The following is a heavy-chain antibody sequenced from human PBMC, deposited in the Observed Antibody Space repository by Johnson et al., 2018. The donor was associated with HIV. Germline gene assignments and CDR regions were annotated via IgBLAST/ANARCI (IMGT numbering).Heavy chain of an antibody. CDR2: IYKGGFV. V-gene: IGHV3-30*14. Sequence: QMLLVESGGGVVQPGRSLRLSCAASGFTFSSYAMHWVRQAPGKGLECVSVIYKGGFVHYADSVKGRFTISRDNSKNTLYLQMNNLRVEDTAVYYCARGPGGGEDAFDIWGQGTMVIVSS. J-gene: IGHJ3*02. CDR1: GFTFSSYA. CDR3: ARGPGGGEDAFDI. D-gene: IGHD3-16*01.